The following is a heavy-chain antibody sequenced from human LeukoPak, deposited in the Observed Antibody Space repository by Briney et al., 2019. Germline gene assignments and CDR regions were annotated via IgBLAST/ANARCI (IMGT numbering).Heavy chain of an antibody. CDR2: IEGDGSEK. Sequence: QTGGSLRLSCAASGFTFSSFCMNWVRHTPGKGLEWVANIEGDGSEKNYMDSVKGRFTISRDNAKKSPHLQMNSLRAEDTGVYYCAGGSGWLIDYWGQGTLDTVSS. CDR3: AGGSGWLIDY. J-gene: IGHJ4*02. V-gene: IGHV3-7*03. CDR1: GFTFSSFC. D-gene: IGHD6-19*01.